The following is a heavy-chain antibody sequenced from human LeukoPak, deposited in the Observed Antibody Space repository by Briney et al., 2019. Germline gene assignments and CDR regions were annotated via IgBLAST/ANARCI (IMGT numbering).Heavy chain of an antibody. Sequence: PGGSLRLSCAASGFTFDDYAMHWVRQALGKGLEWVSGITWNSGSIDYADSVKGRFTISRDNAKNSLYLQMNSLRVEDTAFYYCAKGRAAAALWGYYFDFWGQGTLVTVSS. J-gene: IGHJ4*02. D-gene: IGHD6-13*01. V-gene: IGHV3-9*01. CDR2: ITWNSGSI. CDR1: GFTFDDYA. CDR3: AKGRAAAALWGYYFDF.